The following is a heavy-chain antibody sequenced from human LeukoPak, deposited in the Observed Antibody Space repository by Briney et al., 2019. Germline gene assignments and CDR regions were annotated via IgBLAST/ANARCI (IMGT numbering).Heavy chain of an antibody. CDR2: ISSSSSYI. CDR3: ARDRYSSGWYDY. D-gene: IGHD6-19*01. CDR1: GFTFSSYS. Sequence: GGSLRLSCAASGFTFSSYSMNWVRQAPGKGLEWVSSISSSSSYIYYADSVKGRFTISRDNAKNSLYLQMNSLRAEDTAVYYCARDRYSSGWYDYWGQGTLITVSS. J-gene: IGHJ4*02. V-gene: IGHV3-21*01.